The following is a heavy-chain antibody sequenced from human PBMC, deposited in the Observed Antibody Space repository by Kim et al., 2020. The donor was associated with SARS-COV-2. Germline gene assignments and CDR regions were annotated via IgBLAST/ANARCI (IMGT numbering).Heavy chain of an antibody. CDR3: VGHTQCLGVLAH. CDR2: IHFSGTT. CDR1: GGSLTTNFY. Sequence: SETLSLTCTVSGGSLTTNFYWGWIRQSPEKGLEWIGGIHFSGTTHYNPSLKSRVSVSMDTSKNQFSLKMNSVTAADTAVYHCVGHTQCLGVLAHWGQGTL. J-gene: IGHJ4*02. D-gene: IGHD6-19*01. V-gene: IGHV4-39*01.